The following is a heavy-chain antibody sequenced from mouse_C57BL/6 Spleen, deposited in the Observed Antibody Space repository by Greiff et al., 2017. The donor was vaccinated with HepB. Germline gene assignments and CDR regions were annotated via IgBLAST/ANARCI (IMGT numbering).Heavy chain of an antibody. V-gene: IGHV1-26*01. CDR1: GYTFTDYY. CDR3: ARRWLLFDAMEY. Sequence: EVQLQQSGPELVKPGASVKISCKASGYTFTDYYMNWVKQSHGKSLEWIGGINPNNGGTSYNQKFMGKATLTVDKSSSTAYMELRSLTSEDSAVYYCARRWLLFDAMEYWGQGTSVTVSS. D-gene: IGHD2-3*01. CDR2: INPNNGGT. J-gene: IGHJ4*01.